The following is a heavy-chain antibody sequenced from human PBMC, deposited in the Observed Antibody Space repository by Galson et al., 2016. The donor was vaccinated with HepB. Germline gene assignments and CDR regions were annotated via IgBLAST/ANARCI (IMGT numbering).Heavy chain of an antibody. Sequence: SLRLSCAASGFSFKLWTLSWVRQAPGKGPEWLSSINPSGSQIFYSESVRGRFTISRDNANNSLYLHMSSLRVDETAVYYCARDGHLSYFDFWGQGTLVAVSS. CDR1: GFSFKLWT. CDR3: ARDGHLSYFDF. J-gene: IGHJ4*02. CDR2: INPSGSQI. V-gene: IGHV3-21*01.